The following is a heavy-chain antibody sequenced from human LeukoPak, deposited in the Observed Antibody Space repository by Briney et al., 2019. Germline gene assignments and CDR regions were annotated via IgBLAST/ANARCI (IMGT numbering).Heavy chain of an antibody. V-gene: IGHV4-59*01. Sequence: PSETLSLTCTVSGGSISNDYWSWIRQPPGKRLEWIGYIYYSGSTNYNPSLKSRVTISVDTSKNQFSLKLSSVTAADTAVYYCARDRKYYYHMDVWGKGTTVTISS. CDR3: ARDRKYYYHMDV. CDR2: IYYSGST. CDR1: GGSISNDY. J-gene: IGHJ6*03. D-gene: IGHD1-14*01.